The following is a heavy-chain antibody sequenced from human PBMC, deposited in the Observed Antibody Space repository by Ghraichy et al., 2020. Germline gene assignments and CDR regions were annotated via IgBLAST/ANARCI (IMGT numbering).Heavy chain of an antibody. J-gene: IGHJ4*02. V-gene: IGHV4-34*01. CDR3: ARLPLTYGDYAVY. CDR2: INHSGST. CDR1: GGSFSGYY. D-gene: IGHD4-17*01. Sequence: SETLSLTCAVYGGSFSGYYWSWLRQPPGKGLEWIGEINHSGSTNYNPSLKSRVTISVDTSKNQFSLKLSSVTAADTAVYYCARLPLTYGDYAVYWGQGTLVTVSS.